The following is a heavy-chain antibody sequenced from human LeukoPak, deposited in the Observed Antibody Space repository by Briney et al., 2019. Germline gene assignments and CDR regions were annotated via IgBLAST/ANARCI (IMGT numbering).Heavy chain of an antibody. D-gene: IGHD3-22*01. CDR3: ARRMIGIRFDP. Sequence: SEPLSLTCTVSGGSISSSSYYWGWIRQPPGKGLEWIASIYYSGSVHYNPSLKSRVTMSVDTSKNQFSLNLRSVTAADTAVYYCARRMIGIRFDPWGQGTLVTVSS. V-gene: IGHV4-39*01. J-gene: IGHJ5*02. CDR2: IYYSGSV. CDR1: GGSISSSSYY.